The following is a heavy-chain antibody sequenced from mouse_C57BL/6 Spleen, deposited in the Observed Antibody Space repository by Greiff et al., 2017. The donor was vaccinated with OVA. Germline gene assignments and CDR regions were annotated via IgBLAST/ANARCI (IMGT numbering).Heavy chain of an antibody. Sequence: DVKLQESGPGMVKPSQSLSLTCTVTGYSITSGYDWHWIRHFPGNKLEWMGYISYSGSTNYNPSLKSRISITHDTSKNHFFLKLNSVTTEDTATYYCARGSNWDEAWFAYWGQGTLVTVSA. D-gene: IGHD4-1*01. CDR1: GYSITSGYD. CDR3: ARGSNWDEAWFAY. V-gene: IGHV3-1*01. CDR2: ISYSGST. J-gene: IGHJ3*01.